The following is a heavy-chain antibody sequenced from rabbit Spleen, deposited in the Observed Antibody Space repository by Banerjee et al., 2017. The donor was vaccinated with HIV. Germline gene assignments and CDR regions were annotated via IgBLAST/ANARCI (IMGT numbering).Heavy chain of an antibody. Sequence: QSLEESGGDLVKPGASLTLTCKASGFSFSNKAVMCWVRQAPGKGLEWIACINTYTDKGVYATWAKGRFTISRTSSTTVTLQMTSLTAADTATYFCARGGSSGSGLNLWGPGTLVTVS. V-gene: IGHV1S40*01. CDR1: GFSFSNKAV. D-gene: IGHD1-1*01. J-gene: IGHJ4*01. CDR2: INTYTDKG. CDR3: ARGGSSGSGLNL.